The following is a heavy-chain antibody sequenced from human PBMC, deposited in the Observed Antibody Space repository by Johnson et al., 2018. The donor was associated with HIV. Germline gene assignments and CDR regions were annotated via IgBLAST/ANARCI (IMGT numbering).Heavy chain of an antibody. Sequence: QVQLVESGGGVVQPGRSLRLSCAASGFTFSDYYMSWIRQAPGKGLEWVSYISSSGSTIYYADSVKCRFTISRDNAKNTLYLQMNSLRAEDTAVYYCAKVAVATAAGGVALDIWGPGTMVTVSS. CDR3: AKVAVATAAGGVALDI. CDR1: GFTFSDYY. J-gene: IGHJ3*02. D-gene: IGHD6-13*01. V-gene: IGHV3-11*04. CDR2: ISSSGSTI.